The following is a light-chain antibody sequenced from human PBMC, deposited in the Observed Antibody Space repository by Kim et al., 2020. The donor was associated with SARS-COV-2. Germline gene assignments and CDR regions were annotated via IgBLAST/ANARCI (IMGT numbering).Light chain of an antibody. J-gene: IGKJ1*01. CDR2: RAS. Sequence: DIQLTHSPPFLSASVGDRVTITCRASQGIGTYLAWYQQIPGKAHKLLIYRASTLQSGVPSRFSGSGSGTEFTLTITNLQPEDFAIYYFQQLNSYPWTFGQGTKVDIK. V-gene: IGKV1-9*01. CDR3: QQLNSYPWT. CDR1: QGIGTY.